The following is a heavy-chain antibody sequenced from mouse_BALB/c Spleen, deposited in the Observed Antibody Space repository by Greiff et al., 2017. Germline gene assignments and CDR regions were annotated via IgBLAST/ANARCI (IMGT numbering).Heavy chain of an antibody. V-gene: IGHV2-2*02. D-gene: IGHD2-4*01. CDR3: ARTMITKSSYYYAMDY. Sequence: VKLVESGPGLVQPSQSLSITCTVSGFSLTSYGVHWVRQSPGKGLEWLGVIWSGGSTDYNAAFISRLSISKDNSKSQVFFKMNSLQANDTAIYYCARTMITKSSYYYAMDYWGQGTSVTVSS. CDR2: IWSGGST. J-gene: IGHJ4*01. CDR1: GFSLTSYG.